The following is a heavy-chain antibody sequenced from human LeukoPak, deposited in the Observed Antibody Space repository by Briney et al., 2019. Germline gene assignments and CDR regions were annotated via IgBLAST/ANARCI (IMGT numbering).Heavy chain of an antibody. Sequence: GGSLRLSCAASGFTFSSYWMSWVRQAPGKGLEWVANIKQDGSEKYYVDSVKGRFTISRDDAKNSLYLQMNSLRAEDTAVYYCARGRGQWLSHPAYGMDVWGQGTTVTVS. J-gene: IGHJ6*02. V-gene: IGHV3-7*01. CDR3: ARGRGQWLSHPAYGMDV. D-gene: IGHD6-19*01. CDR1: GFTFSSYW. CDR2: IKQDGSEK.